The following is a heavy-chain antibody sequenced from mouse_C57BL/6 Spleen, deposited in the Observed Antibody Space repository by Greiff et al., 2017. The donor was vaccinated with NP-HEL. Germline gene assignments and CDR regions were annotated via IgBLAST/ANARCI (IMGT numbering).Heavy chain of an antibody. V-gene: IGHV1-69*01. CDR3: ARRGGYDYDFDY. CDR2: IDPSDSYT. CDR1: GYTFTSYW. D-gene: IGHD2-4*01. J-gene: IGHJ2*01. Sequence: QVQLQQPGAELVMPGASVKLSCKASGYTFTSYWMHWVKQRPGQGLEWIGEIDPSDSYTNYNQKFKGKSTWTVDKSSSTAYMQLSSLTSEDSAVYYCARRGGYDYDFDYWGQGTTLTVSS.